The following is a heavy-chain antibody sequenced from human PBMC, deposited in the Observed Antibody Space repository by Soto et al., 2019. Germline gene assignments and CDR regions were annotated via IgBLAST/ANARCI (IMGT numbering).Heavy chain of an antibody. Sequence: ASETLSLTISVSCASRIGFDGIWILKAAGKGLEWIGRSYATGTTDYNPSLKSRVIMSVDTSKKQFSLKLRSVTAADTAVYYCVRDGTKTFRACFAPRRQGISVTVSP. J-gene: IGHJ5*02. CDR3: VRDGTKTFRACFAP. CDR2: SYATGTT. CDR1: CASRIGFD. V-gene: IGHV4-4*07.